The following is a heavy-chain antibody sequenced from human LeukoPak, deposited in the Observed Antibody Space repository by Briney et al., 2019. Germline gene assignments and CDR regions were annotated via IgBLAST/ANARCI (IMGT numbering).Heavy chain of an antibody. V-gene: IGHV3-53*01. CDR2: IYSGGNT. Sequence: GGSLRLSCAASGFTVSSNSMSWVRQAPEKGLEWVSLIYSGGNTYYADSVKGRFTISRDNSKNTLYLQMNSLRAEDTAVYYCARDNYDSSGYFDYWGQGTLVTVSS. J-gene: IGHJ4*02. CDR1: GFTVSSNS. D-gene: IGHD3-22*01. CDR3: ARDNYDSSGYFDY.